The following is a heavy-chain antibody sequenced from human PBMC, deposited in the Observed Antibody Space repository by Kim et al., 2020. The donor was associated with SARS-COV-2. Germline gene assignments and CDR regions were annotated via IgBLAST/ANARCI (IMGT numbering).Heavy chain of an antibody. D-gene: IGHD2-15*01. V-gene: IGHV3-23*01. CDR3: AKLRRPIVVVVAADDY. J-gene: IGHJ4*02. CDR2: ISGSGGST. Sequence: GGSLRLSCAASGFTFSSYAMSWVRQAPGKGLEWVSAISGSGGSTYYADSVKGRFTISRDNSKNTLYLQMNSLRAEDTAVYYCAKLRRPIVVVVAADDYWGQGTLVTVSS. CDR1: GFTFSSYA.